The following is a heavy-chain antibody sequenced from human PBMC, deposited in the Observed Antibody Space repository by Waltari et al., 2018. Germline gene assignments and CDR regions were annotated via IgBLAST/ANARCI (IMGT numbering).Heavy chain of an antibody. J-gene: IGHJ4*02. V-gene: IGHV3-23*01. CDR2: IGGSSSAT. CDR1: GFTFSHYF. D-gene: IGHD3-9*01. Sequence: EVQLFESGGGLVQPGGSLRLSCSASGFTFSHYFMSWVRQAPGKGLEWVSTIGGSSSATWYVDSVKGRFTISRDNSKNTLYLQMNSLRAEDTAIYDCAKDIVTRSYLFDYWGQGTLVTVSS. CDR3: AKDIVTRSYLFDY.